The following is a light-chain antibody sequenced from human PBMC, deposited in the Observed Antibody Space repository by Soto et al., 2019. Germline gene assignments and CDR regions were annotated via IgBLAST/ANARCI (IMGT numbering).Light chain of an antibody. CDR3: QQYGSSPTWT. CDR1: QSVSSNY. V-gene: IGKV3-20*01. Sequence: EIALTQSPGTLSLSPVERATLSGKASQSVSSNYLAWYQQKPGQAPRLLIYGASSRATGIPDRFSGSGSGTDFTLTISRLEPQDFAVYYCQQYGSSPTWTFGQGTKVDIK. CDR2: GAS. J-gene: IGKJ1*01.